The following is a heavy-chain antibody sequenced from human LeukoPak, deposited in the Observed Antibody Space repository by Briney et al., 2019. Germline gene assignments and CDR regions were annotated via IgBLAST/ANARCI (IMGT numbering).Heavy chain of an antibody. V-gene: IGHV4-59*01. J-gene: IGHJ4*02. Sequence: SETLSLTCTVSGGSISSYYWSWVRQPPGKGPEWIGYIYYSGSTNYNPSLKSRVTMSVDTSKNQSSLKLSSVTAADTAVYYCVRGGIVGTTARIPLFDYWGQGTLVTVSS. D-gene: IGHD1-26*01. CDR2: IYYSGST. CDR1: GGSISSYY. CDR3: VRGGIVGTTARIPLFDY.